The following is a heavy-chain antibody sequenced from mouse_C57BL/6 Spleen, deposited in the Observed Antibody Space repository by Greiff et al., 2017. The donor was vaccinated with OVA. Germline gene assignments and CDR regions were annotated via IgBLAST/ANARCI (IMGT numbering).Heavy chain of an antibody. J-gene: IGHJ2*01. V-gene: IGHV1-69*01. CDR3: ARYGQSLDY. D-gene: IGHD1-1*01. Sequence: QVQLQQPGAELVMPGASVKLSCKASGYTFTSYWMHWVKQRPGQGLEWIGEIDPSDSYTNYNQKFKGKSTLTVDKSSSTAYMQLSSLTSEDSAVYYCARYGQSLDYWGQGTTLTVSS. CDR1: GYTFTSYW. CDR2: IDPSDSYT.